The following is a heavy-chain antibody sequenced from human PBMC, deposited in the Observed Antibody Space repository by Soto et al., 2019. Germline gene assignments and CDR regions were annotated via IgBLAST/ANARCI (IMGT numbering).Heavy chain of an antibody. J-gene: IGHJ5*01. V-gene: IGHV4-39*02. CDR2: MHYSGSP. D-gene: IGHD2-15*01. Sequence: PSETLSLTCTVSRGSISSSNYYWGWIRQPPGKGLEWLGSMHYSGSPYYNPSLKSRVAISVDTSQNQFSLKLSSVIAADTAVYLCARDRGGYPDNVHPRWFESWGLGVLGTV. CDR3: ARDRGGYPDNVHPRWFES. CDR1: RGSISSSNYY.